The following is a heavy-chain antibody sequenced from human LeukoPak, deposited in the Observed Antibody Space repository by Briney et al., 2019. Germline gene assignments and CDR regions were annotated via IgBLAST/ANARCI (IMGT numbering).Heavy chain of an antibody. J-gene: IGHJ6*03. D-gene: IGHD3-10*01. CDR1: GGSISRSGYY. CDR3: ARDLRELEVRGGSPKSLFYYYMDV. V-gene: IGHV4-39*07. Sequence: SETLSLTCTVSGGSISRSGYYWGWIRQPPGKGLEWIGSIYYSGSTFYNPSFKSRLTISGDTSKNQFSLKLSSVTAADTAVYYCARDLRELEVRGGSPKSLFYYYMDVWGKGTTVTVSS. CDR2: IYYSGST.